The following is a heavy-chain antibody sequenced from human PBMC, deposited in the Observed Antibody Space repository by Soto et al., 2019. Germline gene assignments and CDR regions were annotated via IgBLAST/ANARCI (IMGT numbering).Heavy chain of an antibody. V-gene: IGHV1-18*01. Sequence: QVQLVQSGGEVKAPGASVKVSCKASGYTFTSYGFNWVRQAPGQGLEWMGWISADNVHTNYAQKFQGRVTMTTDTFTSTAYLELRSLRSHDTAVYYCAREGYCSGYSCHYMDVWGRGTKVTVSS. J-gene: IGHJ6*03. CDR3: AREGYCSGYSCHYMDV. D-gene: IGHD2-2*01. CDR2: ISADNVHT. CDR1: GYTFTSYG.